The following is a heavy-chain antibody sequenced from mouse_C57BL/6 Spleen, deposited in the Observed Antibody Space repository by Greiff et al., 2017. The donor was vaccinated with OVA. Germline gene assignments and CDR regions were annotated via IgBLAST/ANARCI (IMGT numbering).Heavy chain of an antibody. J-gene: IGHJ3*01. CDR2: SRNKANDYTT. CDR3: ARDANDAWFAY. D-gene: IGHD2-3*01. Sequence: EVKLMESGGGLVQSGRSLRLSCATSGFTFSDFYMEWVRQAPGKGLEWIAASRNKANDYTTEYSASVKGRFIVSRDTSQSILYLQMNALRAEDTAIYYCARDANDAWFAYWGQGTLVTVSA. CDR1: GFTFSDFY. V-gene: IGHV7-1*01.